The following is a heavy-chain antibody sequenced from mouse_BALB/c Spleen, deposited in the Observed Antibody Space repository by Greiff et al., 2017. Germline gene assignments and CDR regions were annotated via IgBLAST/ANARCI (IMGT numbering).Heavy chain of an antibody. CDR1: GYTFTDYN. J-gene: IGHJ2*01. CDR3: AREGVYDGYYFDY. CDR2: IYPYNGGT. Sequence: EVQLQQSGPELVKPGASVKISCKASGYTFTDYNMHWVKQSHGKSLEWIGYIYPYNGGTGYNQKFKSKATLTVDNSSSTAYMELRSLTSEDSAVYYCAREGVYDGYYFDYWGQGTTLTVSS. D-gene: IGHD2-3*01. V-gene: IGHV1S29*02.